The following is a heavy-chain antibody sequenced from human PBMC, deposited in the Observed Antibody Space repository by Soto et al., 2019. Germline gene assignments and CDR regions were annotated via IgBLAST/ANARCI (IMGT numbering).Heavy chain of an antibody. CDR2: ISYDGSNK. J-gene: IGHJ4*02. CDR1: GFTFSSYG. D-gene: IGHD2-15*01. CDR3: AKGGRYCSGGSCYFDY. V-gene: IGHV3-30*18. Sequence: GESLKISCAASGFTFSSYGMHWVRQAPGKGLEWVAVISYDGSNKYYADSVKGRFTISRDNSKNTLYLQMNSLRAEDTAVYYCAKGGRYCSGGSCYFDYWGQGTLVTVSS.